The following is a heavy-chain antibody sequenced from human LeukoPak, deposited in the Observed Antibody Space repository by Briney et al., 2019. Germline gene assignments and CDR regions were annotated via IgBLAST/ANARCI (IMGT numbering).Heavy chain of an antibody. D-gene: IGHD2-15*01. Sequence: GESLKISCKGSGYTFHSYWTAWVRQMRGKGLEWMGIIYPGDSDTRYSPSFQGQVTISADKSNRTAYLQWSSLKASDTAMYYCASHTGYCSGGSCYGDFWGQGTLVTVSS. J-gene: IGHJ4*02. CDR2: IYPGDSDT. CDR3: ASHTGYCSGGSCYGDF. V-gene: IGHV5-51*01. CDR1: GYTFHSYW.